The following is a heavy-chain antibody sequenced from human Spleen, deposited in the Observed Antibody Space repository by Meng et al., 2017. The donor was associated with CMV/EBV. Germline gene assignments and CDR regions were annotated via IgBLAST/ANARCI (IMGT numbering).Heavy chain of an antibody. CDR3: ARGRVCQLQWFGDWFDP. Sequence: QGQLHESGPGLVKPSQTLSPTCAISGDSVSSNSAAWNWIRQSPSRGLEWLGRTYYRSKWYNDYAVSVKSRITINPDTSKNQFSLQLNSVTPEDTAVYYCARGRVCQLQWFGDWFDPWGQGTLVTVSS. CDR1: GDSVSSNSAA. D-gene: IGHD3-16*01. J-gene: IGHJ5*02. CDR2: TYYRSKWYN. V-gene: IGHV6-1*01.